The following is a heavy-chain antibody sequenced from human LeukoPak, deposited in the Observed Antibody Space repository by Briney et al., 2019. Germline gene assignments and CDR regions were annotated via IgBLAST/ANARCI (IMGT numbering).Heavy chain of an antibody. CDR1: GFTFDDYA. V-gene: IGHV3-9*01. D-gene: IGHD3-22*01. Sequence: PGRSLRLSCAASGFTFDDYAMHWVRQAPGKGLEWVSGISWNSGSIGYADSVKGRFTISRDNSKNTLYLQMNSLRAEDTAVYYCAKDRDSSGYLYYFDYWGQGTLVTVSS. CDR3: AKDRDSSGYLYYFDY. CDR2: ISWNSGSI. J-gene: IGHJ4*02.